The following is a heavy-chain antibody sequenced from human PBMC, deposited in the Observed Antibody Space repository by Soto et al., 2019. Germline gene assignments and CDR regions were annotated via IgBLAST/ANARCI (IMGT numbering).Heavy chain of an antibody. CDR3: TGDASRDSSARGWFDP. J-gene: IGHJ5*02. Sequence: GGSLRLSCAASGFTFRSFTMNWVRQAPGKGLEWVSTISSNSAYIYYTDALRGRFTISRDNAKNSLHLQMNSLRAEDTAVYYCTGDASRDSSARGWFDPWGPGTLVTVSS. V-gene: IGHV3-21*01. CDR2: ISSNSAYI. D-gene: IGHD6-13*01. CDR1: GFTFRSFT.